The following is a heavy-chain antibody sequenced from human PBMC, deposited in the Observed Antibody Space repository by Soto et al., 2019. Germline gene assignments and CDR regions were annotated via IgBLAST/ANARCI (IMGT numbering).Heavy chain of an antibody. D-gene: IGHD4-17*01. CDR2: ISYDGSNK. CDR1: GFIFSSYG. V-gene: IGHV3-30*18. J-gene: IGHJ6*02. Sequence: QVQLVESGGGVVQPGRSLRLSCAASGFIFSSYGMHWVRQAPGKGLEWVAVISYDGSNKYYADSVKGRFTISRDNSKNTLYLQMNSLRAEDTAVYYCAKDLTTVTKQDYYYGMDVWGQGTTVTVSS. CDR3: AKDLTTVTKQDYYYGMDV.